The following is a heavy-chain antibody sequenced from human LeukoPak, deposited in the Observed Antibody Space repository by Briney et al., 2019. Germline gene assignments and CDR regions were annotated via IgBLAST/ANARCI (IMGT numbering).Heavy chain of an antibody. CDR2: ISYDGSNK. CDR1: GFTFSSYG. CDR3: AKGGAAAGTGYFDY. J-gene: IGHJ4*02. Sequence: GRSLRLSCAASGFTFSSYGMHWVRQAPGKGLEWVAVISYDGSNKYYADSVKGRFTISRDNSKNTLYLQMNSLRAEDTAVYYCAKGGAAAGTGYFDYWGQGTLVTVSS. V-gene: IGHV3-30*18. D-gene: IGHD6-13*01.